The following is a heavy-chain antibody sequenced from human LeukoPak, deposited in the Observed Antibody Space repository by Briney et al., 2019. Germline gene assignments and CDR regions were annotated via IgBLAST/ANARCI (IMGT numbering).Heavy chain of an antibody. Sequence: SETLSLTCTVSGGSISSHYWSWIRQPPGKGLEWIGFIFYSGTTNYNPSLKSRVTISVDTSKNQLSLKLSSVTAADTAMYYCARGAYHYGSGSYYFDYWGQGTLVTVSS. CDR3: ARGAYHYGSGSYYFDY. V-gene: IGHV4-59*11. CDR2: IFYSGTT. CDR1: GGSISSHY. D-gene: IGHD3-10*01. J-gene: IGHJ4*02.